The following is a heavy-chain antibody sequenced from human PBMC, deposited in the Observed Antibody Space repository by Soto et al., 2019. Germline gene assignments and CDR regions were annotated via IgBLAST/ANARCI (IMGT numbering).Heavy chain of an antibody. CDR2: ISYDGTNK. J-gene: IGHJ6*02. CDR3: AKDGGWLPGYYYYGMDV. CDR1: GFTFYDNG. V-gene: IGHV3-30*18. Sequence: GGSLKLSFATNGFTFYDNGMDWVAQVPGKGLEGVAVISYDGTNKYYADSVKGRFTISRDNSKNTMYLQMNSLRAEDTAVYDCAKDGGWLPGYYYYGMDVWGQGT. D-gene: IGHD6-19*01.